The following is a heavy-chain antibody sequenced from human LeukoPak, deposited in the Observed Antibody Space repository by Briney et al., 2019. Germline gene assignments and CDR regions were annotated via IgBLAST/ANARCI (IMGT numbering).Heavy chain of an antibody. V-gene: IGHV4-4*02. CDR2: ISLGGVT. J-gene: IGHJ2*01. D-gene: IGHD4-23*01. CDR3: ARYYRGNMMVLYWYFDL. CDR1: GGSISSTNW. Sequence: SETLSLTCGVSGGSISSTNWWSWVRQSPGQGLEWIGEISLGGVTNYNPSLKSRVTMSIDKSENHLSLTLTSVTAADTAVYYCARYYRGNMMVLYWYFDLWGRGTLVTVSS.